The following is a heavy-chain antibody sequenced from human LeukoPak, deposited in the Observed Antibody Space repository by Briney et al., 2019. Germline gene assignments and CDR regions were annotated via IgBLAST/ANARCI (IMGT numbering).Heavy chain of an antibody. V-gene: IGHV3-30*04. J-gene: IGHJ4*02. D-gene: IGHD5-24*01. CDR2: LSYDATSV. Sequence: GGPQRLSCGAGVFSFSSYVMQGVRQARERGEEWVTDLSYDATSVHYADAVRGRYTISRDHSQNMLYIYRTSLRHEYTALYYCVRDRRDGNNLAYHFDFWGEGTLVTVSS. CDR3: VRDRRDGNNLAYHFDF. CDR1: VFSFSSYV.